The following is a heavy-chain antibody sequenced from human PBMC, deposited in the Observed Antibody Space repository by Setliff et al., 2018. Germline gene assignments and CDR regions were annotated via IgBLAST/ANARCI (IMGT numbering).Heavy chain of an antibody. D-gene: IGHD3-10*01. CDR2: IKQDGSEK. Sequence: GGSLRLSCAASGFTFSRYWMSWVRQAPGKGLEWVANIKQDGSEKYYVDSVKGRFTISRDNAKNSLYLQMNSLKAEDTAVYYCARDHVYGSQYYYYYYGMDVWGQGTTVTVPS. CDR3: ARDHVYGSQYYYYYYGMDV. V-gene: IGHV3-7*01. CDR1: GFTFSRYW. J-gene: IGHJ6*02.